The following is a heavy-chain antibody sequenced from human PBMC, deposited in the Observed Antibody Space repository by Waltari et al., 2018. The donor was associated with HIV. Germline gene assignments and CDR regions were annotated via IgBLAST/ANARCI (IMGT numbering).Heavy chain of an antibody. Sequence: EVRLVESGGGLVQPGGSLRLSCAASGFTFSSSWMTWVRQAPGKGVGWWAKRKEDGRENHYVDSVKVRFTISRDNAKNALYLQMNSLRAEDTAVYYCARRQQLTDWGQGTLVTVSS. CDR2: RKEDGREN. CDR1: GFTFSSSW. V-gene: IGHV3-7*01. D-gene: IGHD6-13*01. J-gene: IGHJ4*02. CDR3: ARRQQLTD.